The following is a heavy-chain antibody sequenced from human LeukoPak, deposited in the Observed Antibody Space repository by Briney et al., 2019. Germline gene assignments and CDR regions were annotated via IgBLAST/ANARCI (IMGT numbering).Heavy chain of an antibody. CDR1: TYTFTRYG. J-gene: IGHJ4*02. CDR3: ARDDYSNSPFDY. CDR2: ISGYNGNT. V-gene: IGHV1-18*01. D-gene: IGHD4-11*01. Sequence: ASVKVSCKASTYTFTRYGISWVRQAPGQGLEWMGWISGYNGNTNYAQKLQGRVTMTTDTSTSTAYMELRSLRSDDTAVYYCARDDYSNSPFDYWGQGTLVTVSS.